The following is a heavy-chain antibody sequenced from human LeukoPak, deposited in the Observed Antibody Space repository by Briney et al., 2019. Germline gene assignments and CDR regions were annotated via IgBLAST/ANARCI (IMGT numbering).Heavy chain of an antibody. D-gene: IGHD5-12*01. Sequence: PGGSLRLSCAASGFTFSSYAMSWVRQAPGKGLEWVSAISGSGGSTHYADSVKGRFTISRDNSKNTLYLQMNSLRAEDTAVYYCAKAPNRYMGGYATHPDYWGQGTLVTVSS. CDR3: AKAPNRYMGGYATHPDY. CDR2: ISGSGGST. V-gene: IGHV3-23*01. CDR1: GFTFSSYA. J-gene: IGHJ4*02.